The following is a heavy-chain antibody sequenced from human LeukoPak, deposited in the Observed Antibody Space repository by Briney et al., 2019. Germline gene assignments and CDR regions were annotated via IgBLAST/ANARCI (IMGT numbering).Heavy chain of an antibody. CDR1: GFTFSSYA. CDR2: MRGNGGST. V-gene: IGHV3-23*01. D-gene: IGHD6-13*01. CDR3: AKSITAAGTYAFDI. J-gene: IGHJ3*02. Sequence: GGSLRLSCAASGFTFSSYAMSWVRQAPGKGLEWVSAMRGNGGSTEYVVSVRGRFIISRDNSRNTLYLQMNSLRAEDTAVYYCAKSITAAGTYAFDIWGQGTVVTVSS.